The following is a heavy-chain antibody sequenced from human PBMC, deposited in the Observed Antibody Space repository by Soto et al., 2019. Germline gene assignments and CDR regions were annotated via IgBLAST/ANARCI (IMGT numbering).Heavy chain of an antibody. CDR3: AREDGDYANSYYGMDV. J-gene: IGHJ6*02. CDR2: IYYSGST. D-gene: IGHD4-17*01. Sequence: QVQLQESGPGLVKPSQTLSLTCTVSGGSISSGDYYWSWIRQPPGKGLEWIGYIYYSGSTYYNPSLTSRVTISVDTSKNQFALKLSSVTAADTAVYYCAREDGDYANSYYGMDVWGQGTTVTVSS. CDR1: GGSISSGDYY. V-gene: IGHV4-30-4*01.